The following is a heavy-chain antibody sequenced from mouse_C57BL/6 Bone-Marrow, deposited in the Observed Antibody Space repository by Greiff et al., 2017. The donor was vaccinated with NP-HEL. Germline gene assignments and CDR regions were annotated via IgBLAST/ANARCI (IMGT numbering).Heavy chain of an antibody. Sequence: QVQLKESGAELVRPGTSVKMSCKASGYTFTNYWIGWAKQRPGHGLEWIGDIYPGGGYTNYNEKFKGKATLTADKSSSTAYMQFSSLTSEDSAIYYCARSKQLRGNYYAMDYWGQGTSVTVSS. CDR3: ARSKQLRGNYYAMDY. D-gene: IGHD3-2*02. V-gene: IGHV1-63*01. CDR1: GYTFTNYW. J-gene: IGHJ4*01. CDR2: IYPGGGYT.